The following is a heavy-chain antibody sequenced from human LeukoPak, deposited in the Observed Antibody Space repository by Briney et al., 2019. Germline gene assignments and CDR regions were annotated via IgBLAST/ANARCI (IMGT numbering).Heavy chain of an antibody. CDR3: ARGALLWFGAKMEYYIDY. CDR1: GGSISSYN. Sequence: SETLSLTCTVSGGSISSYNWNWIRQPARKGLEWMGRIYTSGSTNYNPSPKSRVTIPSDKSKHQFSLTLNSSTAAATAGDYFARGALLWFGAKMEYYIDYWGQGTPLSVSS. J-gene: IGHJ4*02. V-gene: IGHV4-4*07. CDR2: IYTSGST. D-gene: IGHD3-10*01.